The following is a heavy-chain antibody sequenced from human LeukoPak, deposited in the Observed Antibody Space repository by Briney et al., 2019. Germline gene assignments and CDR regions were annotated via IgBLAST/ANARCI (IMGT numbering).Heavy chain of an antibody. CDR2: IYHSGST. V-gene: IGHV4-38-2*02. J-gene: IGHJ4*02. D-gene: IGHD3-10*01. Sequence: SETLSLTCTVSGYSISSGYYWGWIRQPPGKGLEWIGSIYHSGSTYYNPSLKSRVTISVDTSKNQFSLKLSSVTAADTAVYYCARDLGYYYGSGSDNDCWGRGTLVTVSS. CDR1: GYSISSGYY. CDR3: ARDLGYYYGSGSDNDC.